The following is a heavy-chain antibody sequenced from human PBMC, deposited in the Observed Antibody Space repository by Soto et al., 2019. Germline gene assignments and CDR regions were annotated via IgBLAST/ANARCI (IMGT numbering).Heavy chain of an antibody. Sequence: EVQLEESGGGVVQPGGSLRLSCAASGFSISQYWMHWVRQAPGKGLVWVSRIKSDGSEIRYAESVRGRITISRDNAKNTVSLQMSSLRAEDTAVYYCVRGNYGPSFYYYGMDVWGQGTTVTVSS. J-gene: IGHJ6*02. CDR1: GFSISQYW. CDR3: VRGNYGPSFYYYGMDV. V-gene: IGHV3-74*01. D-gene: IGHD3-16*01. CDR2: IKSDGSEI.